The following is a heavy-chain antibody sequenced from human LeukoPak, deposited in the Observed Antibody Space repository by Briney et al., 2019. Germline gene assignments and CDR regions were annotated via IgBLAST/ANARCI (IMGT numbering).Heavy chain of an antibody. CDR1: EFTFSNYG. Sequence: PGGSLRLSCAASEFTFSNYGMHWVRQAPGKGLEWVASIRYDGTNKYYADSVKGRFTISRDNSKNTLYLQMNSLRAEDTAVYYCAKDGSGVYYYDSSGYPGDYWGQGTLVTVSS. J-gene: IGHJ4*02. CDR2: IRYDGTNK. CDR3: AKDGSGVYYYDSSGYPGDY. V-gene: IGHV3-30*02. D-gene: IGHD3-22*01.